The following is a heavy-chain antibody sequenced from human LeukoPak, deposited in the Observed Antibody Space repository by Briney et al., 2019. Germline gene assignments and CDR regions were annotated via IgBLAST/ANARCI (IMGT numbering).Heavy chain of an antibody. V-gene: IGHV5-51*01. D-gene: IGHD3-9*01. CDR2: IYPGDSDT. J-gene: IGHJ4*02. CDR3: ERGYDILTGYGYYFDY. CDR1: GYSFTSYW. Sequence: GESLKISCMGSGYSFTSYWIGWVRQMPGKGLEWMGIIYPGDSDTRYSPSFQGQVTISADKSISTAYLQWSSLKASDTAMYYCERGYDILTGYGYYFDYWGQGTLVTVSS.